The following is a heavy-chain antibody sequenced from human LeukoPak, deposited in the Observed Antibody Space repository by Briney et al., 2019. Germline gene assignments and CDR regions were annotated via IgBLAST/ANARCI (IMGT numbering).Heavy chain of an antibody. CDR1: GGSISNYY. Sequence: PSETLSLTCTVSGGSISNYYWSWIRHPPGKGLEWIGYIYYSGNTNYNPPLKSRVTISVDTSKNQLSLKLNSVTAADTAVYYCARVRYCSTNRCYDREFDNWGQGTLVTVSS. V-gene: IGHV4-59*01. CDR2: IYYSGNT. J-gene: IGHJ4*02. CDR3: ARVRYCSTNRCYDREFDN. D-gene: IGHD2-2*01.